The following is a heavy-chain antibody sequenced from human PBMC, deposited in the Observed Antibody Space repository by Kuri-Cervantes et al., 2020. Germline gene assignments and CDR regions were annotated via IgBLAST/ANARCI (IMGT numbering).Heavy chain of an antibody. V-gene: IGHV4-39*01. CDR2: ISNSGTP. J-gene: IGHJ4*02. Sequence: SETLSLTCTVSGVSISSSFFYWGWIRQPPGKGLEWIGSISNSGTPYYHPSLNSRVTMSVDTSKQQFSLKLGSVTAVDTSVYYCARLAIRYYFDYWGQGTLVTVSS. CDR1: GVSISSSFFY. CDR3: ARLAIRYYFDY. D-gene: IGHD3-3*01.